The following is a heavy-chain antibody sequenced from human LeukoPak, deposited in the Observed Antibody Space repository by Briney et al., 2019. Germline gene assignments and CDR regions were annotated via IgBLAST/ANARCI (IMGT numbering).Heavy chain of an antibody. CDR1: GYTFTSYG. V-gene: IGHV1-18*01. D-gene: IGHD2-2*01. CDR2: ISPHNGNT. J-gene: IGHJ5*02. CDR3: ARGGVVPPAAKNWFDP. Sequence: ASVKVSCKASGYTFTSYGISWVRQAPGQGLEWMGWISPHNGNTAYAQKFQGRVTMTTDTSTTTAYMELRSLRSDDTAVYYCARGGVVPPAAKNWFDPWGQGTLVTVSS.